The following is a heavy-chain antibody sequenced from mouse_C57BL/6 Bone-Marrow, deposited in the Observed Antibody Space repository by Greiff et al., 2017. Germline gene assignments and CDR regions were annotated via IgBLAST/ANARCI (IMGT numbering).Heavy chain of an antibody. Sequence: LVESGAELVKPGASVTLSCKASGYAFSSYWMNWVKQRPGKGLEWIGQIYPGDGDTNYNGKFKGKATLTADKSASTAYMQLSSLTSEYSAVYFCARGGGNFYWGQGTTLTVSA. CDR3: ARGGGNFY. D-gene: IGHD2-1*01. V-gene: IGHV1-80*01. CDR2: IYPGDGDT. J-gene: IGHJ2*01. CDR1: GYAFSSYW.